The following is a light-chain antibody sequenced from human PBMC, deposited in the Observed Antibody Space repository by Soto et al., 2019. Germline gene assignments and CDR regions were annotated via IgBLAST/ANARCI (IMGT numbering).Light chain of an antibody. Sequence: EIVMTQSPATLSVSPGERATLSCRASQSVSSNLAWYQQKPGLAPRLLIYGASTRATGIPARFSGSGSGTDFTLTISRLEPEDSAVYFCQHYGYSQLTFGQGTKVDIK. J-gene: IGKJ1*01. CDR1: QSVSSN. V-gene: IGKV3-15*01. CDR2: GAS. CDR3: QHYGYSQLT.